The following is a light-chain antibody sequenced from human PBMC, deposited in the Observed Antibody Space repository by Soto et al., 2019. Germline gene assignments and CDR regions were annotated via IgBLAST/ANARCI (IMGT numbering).Light chain of an antibody. CDR1: QGISSY. J-gene: IGKJ1*01. CDR3: QQDYNYPWT. V-gene: IGKV1-8*01. CDR2: AAS. Sequence: AIRMTQSPSSFSASTGDRVTITCRASQGISSYLAWYQQKPGKAPKLLIYAASTLQSGVPSRFSGSGSGTDFTLTISCLQSEDFATYYCQQDYNYPWTFGQGTKVDIK.